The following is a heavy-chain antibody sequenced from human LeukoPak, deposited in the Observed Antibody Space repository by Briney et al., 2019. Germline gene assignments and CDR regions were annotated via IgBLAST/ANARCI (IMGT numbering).Heavy chain of an antibody. J-gene: IGHJ6*02. V-gene: IGHV4-59*12. CDR2: IYYSGST. Sequence: SETLSLTWTVAGGSISSYYWSWIRQPPGKGLEWIGYIYYSGSTNYNPSLKSRVTMSVDTSKNQFSLKLSSVTAADTAVYYCARDSNHQDVWGQGTTVTVSS. D-gene: IGHD1-14*01. CDR3: ARDSNHQDV. CDR1: GGSISSYY.